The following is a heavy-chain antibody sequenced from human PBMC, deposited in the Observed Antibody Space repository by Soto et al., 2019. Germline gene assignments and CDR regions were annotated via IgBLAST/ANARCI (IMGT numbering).Heavy chain of an antibody. J-gene: IGHJ4*01. CDR1: EFTFSSSW. V-gene: IGHV3-7*03. CDR2: IKPDASDK. D-gene: IGHD2-15*01. CDR3: ARDPNCKSGSCIGGDF. Sequence: GGSLRLSCAASEFTFSSSWMTWVRQAPGKGLEWVATIKPDASDKYYVDSVKGRFTISRDNAKISLYLHMNSLRAEDTAVYYCARDPNCKSGSCIGGDFWGHGIQVTVS.